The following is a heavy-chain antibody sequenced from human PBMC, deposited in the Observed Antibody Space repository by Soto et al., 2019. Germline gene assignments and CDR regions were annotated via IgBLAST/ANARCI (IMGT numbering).Heavy chain of an antibody. D-gene: IGHD6-19*01. J-gene: IGHJ4*02. Sequence: GGSLRLSCAASGLTFDDYAMHWVRQPPGKGLEWVSGISWNSGSIGYADSVKGRFTISRDNAKNSLYLQMNSLRAEDTALYYCANPGHHYSSGWAEKAPFEYWGQGTLVTVSS. CDR2: ISWNSGSI. CDR1: GLTFDDYA. CDR3: ANPGHHYSSGWAEKAPFEY. V-gene: IGHV3-9*01.